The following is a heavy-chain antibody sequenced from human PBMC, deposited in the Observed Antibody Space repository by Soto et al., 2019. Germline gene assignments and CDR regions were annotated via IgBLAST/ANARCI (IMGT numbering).Heavy chain of an antibody. J-gene: IGHJ5*02. D-gene: IGHD1-26*01. V-gene: IGHV4-59*08. CDR2: VYYSGST. Sequence: SETLSLTCTVSGASISSSYWSWIRQSPGKGLEWIGYVYYSGSTKYNPSLKSRVTISVDTSKNQFSLKLSSVTAADTAVYYCARLMGARGGNWFDPWGQGTLVTVSS. CDR3: ARLMGARGGNWFDP. CDR1: GASISSSY.